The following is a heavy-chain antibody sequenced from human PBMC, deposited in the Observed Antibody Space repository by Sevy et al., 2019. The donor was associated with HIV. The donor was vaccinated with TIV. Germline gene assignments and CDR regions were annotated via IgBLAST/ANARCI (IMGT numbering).Heavy chain of an antibody. CDR2: INSDGSST. J-gene: IGHJ4*02. CDR3: ASARSGYSIDY. Sequence: GGSLRLSCAASGFTFSSYWMHWVHQAPGKGLVWVSRINSDGSSTSYADSVKGRFTISRDNAKNTLYLQMNSLRAEDTAVYYCASARSGYSIDYWGQGTLVTVSS. CDR1: GFTFSSYW. V-gene: IGHV3-74*01. D-gene: IGHD3-3*01.